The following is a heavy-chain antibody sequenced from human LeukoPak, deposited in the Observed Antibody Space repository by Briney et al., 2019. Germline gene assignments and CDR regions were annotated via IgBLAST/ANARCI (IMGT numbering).Heavy chain of an antibody. CDR1: GFTVSSNY. J-gene: IGHJ4*02. CDR3: ASSDSSGLGDYFDY. V-gene: IGHV3-53*01. CDR2: IYSGGST. Sequence: GGSLRLSCAASGFTVSSNYMSWVRQAPGKGLEWVSVIYSGGSTYYSDSVTGGCTISRDNSNITLYLQMNSLRADDTAVYYCASSDSSGLGDYFDYWGQGTLVTVSS. D-gene: IGHD3-22*01.